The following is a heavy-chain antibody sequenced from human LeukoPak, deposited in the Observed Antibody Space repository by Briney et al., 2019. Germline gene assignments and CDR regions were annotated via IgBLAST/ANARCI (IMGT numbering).Heavy chain of an antibody. Sequence: SVKVSCRASGYTFTSYGISWVRQAPGQGLEWMGRIIPILGIANYAQKFQGRVTITADKSTSTAYMELSSLRSEDTAVYYCARDIKQWLVLNAFDIWGQGTMVTVSS. CDR2: IIPILGIA. J-gene: IGHJ3*02. V-gene: IGHV1-69*04. CDR3: ARDIKQWLVLNAFDI. D-gene: IGHD6-19*01. CDR1: GYTFTSYG.